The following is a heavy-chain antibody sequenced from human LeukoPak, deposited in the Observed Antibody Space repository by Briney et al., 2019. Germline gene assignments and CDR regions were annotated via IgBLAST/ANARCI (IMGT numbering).Heavy chain of an antibody. CDR1: GFTFSNAW. CDR3: TTVEGCSGGSCYQPYIDY. J-gene: IGHJ4*02. Sequence: GGSLRLSCAASGFTFSNAWMSWVRQAPGKGLEWVGRIKSKTDGGTTDYAAPVKGRFTISRDDSKNTLYLQMNSLKTEDTAVYYCTTVEGCSGGSCYQPYIDYWGQGTLVTVSS. V-gene: IGHV3-15*01. CDR2: IKSKTDGGTT. D-gene: IGHD2-15*01.